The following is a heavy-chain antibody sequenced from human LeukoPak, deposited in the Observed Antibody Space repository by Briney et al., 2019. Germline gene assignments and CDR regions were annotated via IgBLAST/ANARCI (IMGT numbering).Heavy chain of an antibody. CDR3: ARRPYYDILTGYYHYYYYYYMDV. CDR1: GGSFSGYY. J-gene: IGHJ6*03. V-gene: IGHV4-34*01. D-gene: IGHD3-9*01. CDR2: INHSGST. Sequence: SETLSLTCAVYGGSFSGYYWSWIRQPPGKGLEWIGEINHSGSTNYNPSLKSRVTISVDTSKNQFSLKLSSVTAADTAVYYCARRPYYDILTGYYHYYYYYYMDVWGKGTTVTISS.